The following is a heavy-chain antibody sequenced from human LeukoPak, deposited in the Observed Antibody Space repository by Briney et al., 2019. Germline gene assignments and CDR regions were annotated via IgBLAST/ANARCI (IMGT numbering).Heavy chain of an antibody. Sequence: SETLSLTCAVYGGSLSGYYWSWIRQPPGKGLEWIGEINHSGSTNYNPSLKSRVTISVDTSKNQFSLKLSSVTAADTAVYYCARRGARLSIAARRYFDYWGQGTLVTVSS. D-gene: IGHD6-6*01. CDR3: ARRGARLSIAARRYFDY. CDR2: INHSGST. V-gene: IGHV4-34*01. J-gene: IGHJ4*02. CDR1: GGSLSGYY.